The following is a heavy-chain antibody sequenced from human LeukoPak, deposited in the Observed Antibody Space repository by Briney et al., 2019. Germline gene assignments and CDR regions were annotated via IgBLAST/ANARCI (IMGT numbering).Heavy chain of an antibody. Sequence: PSETLSLTCTVSGYSISSGYDWGWIRQPPGKGLEWIGSIYYSGSTYYNPSLKSRVTISVDTSKNQFSLKLSSVTAADTAVYYCARDQLGYYYRSGSYGRRNNSDHWGQGTLVTVSS. V-gene: IGHV4-38-2*02. CDR2: IYYSGST. D-gene: IGHD3-10*01. CDR3: ARDQLGYYYRSGSYGRRNNSDH. CDR1: GYSISSGYD. J-gene: IGHJ4*02.